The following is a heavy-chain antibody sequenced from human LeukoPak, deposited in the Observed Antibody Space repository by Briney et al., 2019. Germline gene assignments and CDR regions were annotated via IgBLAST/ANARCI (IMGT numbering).Heavy chain of an antibody. V-gene: IGHV3-33*01. CDR1: GFAFSSYG. J-gene: IGHJ4*02. CDR2: IWSDGSDK. D-gene: IGHD6-19*01. CDR3: TILAVASDFDY. Sequence: PGGSLRLSSAVSGFAFSSYGMHWVRQAQGKGLEWVAIIWSDGSDKYYGDSVKGRFTISRDNSKNTLYLQMNSLRAEDTAVYYCTILAVASDFDYWGQGTLVTVSS.